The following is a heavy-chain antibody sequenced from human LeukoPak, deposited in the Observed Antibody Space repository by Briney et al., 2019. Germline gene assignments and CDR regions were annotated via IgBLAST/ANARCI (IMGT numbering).Heavy chain of an antibody. D-gene: IGHD6-13*01. V-gene: IGHV3-21*01. J-gene: IGHJ4*02. CDR2: ITSSSSYI. Sequence: GGSLRLSCAASGFTFSTYNMNWVRQAPGKGLEWVSSITSSSSYIYYADSVKGRFTISRDNAKNSLYLQMNSLRAEDTAVYYCARDGEQQLVRFVGFTDYWGQGTLVTVSS. CDR3: ARDGEQQLVRFVGFTDY. CDR1: GFTFSTYN.